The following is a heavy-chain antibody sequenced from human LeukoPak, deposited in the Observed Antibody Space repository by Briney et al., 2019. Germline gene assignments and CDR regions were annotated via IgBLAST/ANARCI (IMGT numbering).Heavy chain of an antibody. Sequence: GGSLRLSCAASGFTFSSFWMSWVRQAPGKGLEWVANIKQDGSEKYYVDSVKGRFTISRDNAKNSLYLQMNSLRAEDTAVYFCASSDYYYYYMDVWGKGTTVTVSS. CDR1: GFTFSSFW. J-gene: IGHJ6*03. D-gene: IGHD1-26*01. CDR2: IKQDGSEK. CDR3: ASSDYYYYYMDV. V-gene: IGHV3-7*01.